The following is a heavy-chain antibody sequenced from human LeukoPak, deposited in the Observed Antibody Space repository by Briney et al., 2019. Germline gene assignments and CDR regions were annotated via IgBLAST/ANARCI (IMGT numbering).Heavy chain of an antibody. CDR1: GYTFTSYD. J-gene: IGHJ4*02. CDR2: MNPNSGNT. V-gene: IGHV1-8*01. D-gene: IGHD6-19*01. CDR3: ARVHSQWLVLNY. Sequence: GASVKVSCKASGYTFTSYDINWVRQATGQGLEWMGWMNPNSGNTGYAQKFQGRVTMTRNNSISTAYMELSSLRSEDTAVYYCARVHSQWLVLNYWGQGTLVTVSS.